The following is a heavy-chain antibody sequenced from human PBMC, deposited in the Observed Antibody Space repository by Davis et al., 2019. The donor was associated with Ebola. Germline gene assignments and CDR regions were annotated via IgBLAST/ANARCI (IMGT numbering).Heavy chain of an antibody. CDR1: GFTFDNYA. D-gene: IGHD6-13*01. J-gene: IGHJ6*04. CDR2: ISSSGSAI. CDR3: AKVAAAGNGLDV. Sequence: PGGSLRLSCAASGFTFDNYAMSWVRQAPGKGLEWLSYISSSGSAIYYADSVKGRFTISRGNAKNSLYLQMNSLRAEDTAVYYCAKVAAAGNGLDVWGKGTTVTVSS. V-gene: IGHV3-11*01.